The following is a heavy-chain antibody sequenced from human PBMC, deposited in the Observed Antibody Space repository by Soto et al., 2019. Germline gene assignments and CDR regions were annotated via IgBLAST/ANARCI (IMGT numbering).Heavy chain of an antibody. CDR3: ARLRIATNNYKWFDP. CDR1: GAALNSGNYH. Sequence: SETLSLTCSVSGAALNSGNYHWSWIRQVPGKGLEWIGHIYVTGAVDYNPSLRDRITISQDTSERQFSLNLRLVTAADTAVYYCARLRIATNNYKWFDPWGQGTLVTVSS. J-gene: IGHJ5*02. V-gene: IGHV4-31*03. D-gene: IGHD2-21*01. CDR2: IYVTGAV.